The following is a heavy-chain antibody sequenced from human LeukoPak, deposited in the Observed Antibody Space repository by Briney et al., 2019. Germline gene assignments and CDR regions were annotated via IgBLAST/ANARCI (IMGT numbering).Heavy chain of an antibody. V-gene: IGHV4-31*03. J-gene: IGHJ5*02. CDR1: GGSISSGGYY. CDR3: ARATFDYDILTGYYWFDP. CDR2: IYYSGST. Sequence: PSQTLSLACTVSGGSISSGGYYWRWIRQHPGKGLEWIGYIYYSGSTYYNPSLKSRVTISVDTSKNQFSLKLSSVTAADTAVYYCARATFDYDILTGYYWFDPWGQGTLVTVSS. D-gene: IGHD3-9*01.